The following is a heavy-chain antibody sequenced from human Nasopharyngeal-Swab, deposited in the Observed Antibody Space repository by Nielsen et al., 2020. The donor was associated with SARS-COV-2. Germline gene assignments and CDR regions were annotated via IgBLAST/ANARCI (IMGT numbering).Heavy chain of an antibody. J-gene: IGHJ5*02. D-gene: IGHD6-19*01. CDR2: ISSSSSTI. CDR3: ARELNGYSSGWGYP. Sequence: GESLKISCAASGFTFSDSEMNWVRQAPGKGLEWVSYISSSSSTIYYADSVKGRFTVSRDNAKYSLYLQLDRLRADDTAVYYCARELNGYSSGWGYPWGQGTLVSVSS. V-gene: IGHV3-48*03. CDR1: GFTFSDSE.